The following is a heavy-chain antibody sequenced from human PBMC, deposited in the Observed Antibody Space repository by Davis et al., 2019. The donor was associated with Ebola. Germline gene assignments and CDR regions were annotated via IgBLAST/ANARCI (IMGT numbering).Heavy chain of an antibody. J-gene: IGHJ4*02. CDR2: ISAYNGNT. Sequence: AASVKVSCKASGYTFTSYGISWVRQAPGQGLEWMGWISAYNGNTNYSQKFQGRVTMTRNTSINTAYMELSGLTSEDTALYFCARGQNGYSGRFRFDSWGQGTLVTVSS. CDR1: GYTFTSYG. CDR3: ARGQNGYSGRFRFDS. D-gene: IGHD5-12*01. V-gene: IGHV1-18*01.